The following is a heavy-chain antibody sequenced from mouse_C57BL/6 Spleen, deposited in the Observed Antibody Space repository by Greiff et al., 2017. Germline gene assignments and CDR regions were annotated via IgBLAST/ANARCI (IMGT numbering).Heavy chain of an antibody. J-gene: IGHJ1*03. V-gene: IGHV1-63*01. Sequence: VQLQQSGAELVRPGTSVKMSCKASGYTFTNYWLGWAKQRPGHGLEWIGDLYPGGGYTNYNVKFKGKATLTADKSSSTAYRQFSSLTAEDSAIYYCARITTVVADWYFDVWGTGTTVTVSS. CDR2: LYPGGGYT. CDR3: ARITTVVADWYFDV. D-gene: IGHD1-1*01. CDR1: GYTFTNYW.